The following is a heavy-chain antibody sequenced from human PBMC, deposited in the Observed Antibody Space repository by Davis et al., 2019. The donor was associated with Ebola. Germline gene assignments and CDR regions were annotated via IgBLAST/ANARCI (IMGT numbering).Heavy chain of an antibody. CDR2: ISSSSSYI. J-gene: IGHJ4*02. V-gene: IGHV3-21*04. Sequence: GGSLRLSCAASGFTFSSYSMNWVRQAPGKGLEWVSSISSSSSYIYYADSVKGRFTIPRDNSKNTLYLQMNSLRADDTALYYCAKAAWGPAARPLLDSWGQGTLVTVSS. CDR3: AKAAWGPAARPLLDS. D-gene: IGHD2-2*02. CDR1: GFTFSSYS.